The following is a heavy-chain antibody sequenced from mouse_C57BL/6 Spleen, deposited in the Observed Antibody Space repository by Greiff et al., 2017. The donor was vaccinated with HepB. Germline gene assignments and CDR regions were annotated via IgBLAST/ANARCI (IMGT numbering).Heavy chain of an antibody. CDR2: IGTGSGSN. CDR1: GYTFTDYY. CDR3: ARPHYYGSSHCYFDV. V-gene: IGHV1-77*01. D-gene: IGHD1-1*01. Sequence: VQGVESGAELVKPGASVKISCKASGYTFTDYYINWVKQRPGQGLEWIGKIGTGSGSNYYNEKFKGTATLPADKSSSTAYMQLSSLKSEDSSVYFCARPHYYGSSHCYFDVWGTGTTVTVSS. J-gene: IGHJ1*03.